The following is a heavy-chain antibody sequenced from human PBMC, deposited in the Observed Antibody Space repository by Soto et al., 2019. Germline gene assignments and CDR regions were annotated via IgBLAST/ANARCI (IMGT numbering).Heavy chain of an antibody. CDR1: GGSFSGYY. CDR3: ARGEATVTLFDY. V-gene: IGHV4-34*01. Sequence: PSETLSLTCAVYGGSFSGYYWSWIRQPPGKGLEWIGEINHSVSTNYNPSLKSRVTISVDTSKNQFSLKLSSVTAADTAVYYCARGEATVTLFDYWGQGTLVTVSS. J-gene: IGHJ4*02. D-gene: IGHD4-17*01. CDR2: INHSVST.